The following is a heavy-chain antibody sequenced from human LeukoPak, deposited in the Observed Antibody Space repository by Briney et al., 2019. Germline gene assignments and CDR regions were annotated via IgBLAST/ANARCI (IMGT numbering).Heavy chain of an antibody. CDR2: INRDGEYT. Sequence: GGSLRLSCAASGFTFSSFTMHWVRQAPGKGLEYVSAINRDGEYTFYANSVKGRFTVSRDNSKDTLYLQMGSLRAEDMAVYYCARYQSTAWFDYWGQGALVTVSS. D-gene: IGHD2-21*02. CDR1: GFTFSSFT. J-gene: IGHJ4*02. V-gene: IGHV3-64*01. CDR3: ARYQSTAWFDY.